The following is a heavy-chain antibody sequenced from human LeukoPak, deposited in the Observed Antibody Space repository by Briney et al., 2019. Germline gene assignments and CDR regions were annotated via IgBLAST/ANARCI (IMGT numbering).Heavy chain of an antibody. D-gene: IGHD3-10*01. V-gene: IGHV4-4*02. Sequence: PSGTLSLTCAVSGDSISSSNWWCWVRQPPGKGLQWIGEIYHIGSTNYNPSLKSRATTSVDKSKNQFSLKLTSVTAADTAVYYCASKRHASASGAFDIWGQGTMVTV. CDR2: IYHIGST. J-gene: IGHJ3*02. CDR1: GDSISSSNW. CDR3: ASKRHASASGAFDI.